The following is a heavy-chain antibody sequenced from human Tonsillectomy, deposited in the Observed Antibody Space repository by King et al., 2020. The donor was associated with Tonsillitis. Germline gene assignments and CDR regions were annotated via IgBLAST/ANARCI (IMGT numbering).Heavy chain of an antibody. Sequence: VQLVESGGGVVQPGRSLRLSCAASGFTFSSYGMHWVRQAPGKGLEWVAVIWYDGSNKYYADSVKGRFTISRDNSKNTLYLQMNSLRAEDTAVDYCARANFSSDAFDIWGQGTMVTVSS. D-gene: IGHD4/OR15-4a*01. CDR1: GFTFSSYG. CDR3: ARANFSSDAFDI. V-gene: IGHV3-33*01. J-gene: IGHJ3*02. CDR2: IWYDGSNK.